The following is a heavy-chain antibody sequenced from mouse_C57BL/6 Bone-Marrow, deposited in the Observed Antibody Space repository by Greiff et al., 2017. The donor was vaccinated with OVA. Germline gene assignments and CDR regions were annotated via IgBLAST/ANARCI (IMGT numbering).Heavy chain of an antibody. Sequence: VQLQQSGAELARPGASVKLSCKASGYTFTSYGISWVKQRTGQGLEWIGEIYPRSGNTYYNEKFKGKATLTADKSSSTAYMELRSLTSEDSAVYFCARFGDYVPDYWGQGTTLTVSS. CDR3: ARFGDYVPDY. V-gene: IGHV1-81*01. J-gene: IGHJ2*01. CDR2: IYPRSGNT. CDR1: GYTFTSYG. D-gene: IGHD2-4*01.